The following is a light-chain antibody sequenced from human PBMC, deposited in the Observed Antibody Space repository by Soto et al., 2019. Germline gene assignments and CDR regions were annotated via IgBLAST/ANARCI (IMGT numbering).Light chain of an antibody. Sequence: EIVLTQSPGTLSLSPGERGILSCRASQSVSSSSLAWYQQRPGQAPRLLIFSASSRATGTPDRFSGRGSGTDFTLTISRLEPEDFGVYYCQLYGSSPPYTFGPGPKLEIK. V-gene: IGKV3-20*01. CDR1: QSVSSSS. CDR2: SAS. J-gene: IGKJ2*01. CDR3: QLYGSSPPYT.